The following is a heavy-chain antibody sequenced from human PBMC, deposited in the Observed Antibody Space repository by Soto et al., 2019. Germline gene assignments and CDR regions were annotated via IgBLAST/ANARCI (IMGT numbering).Heavy chain of an antibody. Sequence: GGSLRLSCAASGFTFSSYEMSWVRQAPGKGLECVSYSSSSGSTIYYADSVKGRFTISRDNAKNSLYLQINSLRAEDTAVYYCGRDGAKYGSAGTCYSGYDYYAMDVWGQGTTVTVSS. CDR1: GFTFSSYE. D-gene: IGHD2-15*01. CDR3: GRDGAKYGSAGTCYSGYDYYAMDV. V-gene: IGHV3-48*03. J-gene: IGHJ6*02. CDR2: SSSSGSTI.